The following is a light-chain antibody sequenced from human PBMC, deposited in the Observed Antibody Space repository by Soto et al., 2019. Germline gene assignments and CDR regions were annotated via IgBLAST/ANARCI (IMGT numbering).Light chain of an antibody. CDR3: QQRSNGPAYT. Sequence: EIVLTQSPATLSLSPGERATLSCRASQSISSFLAWYQQKPGQAPRLLIYDSSNRATGIPARFSGSGSGTDFTITISSREPEDFAVYYCQQRSNGPAYTFGQGTKLEIK. CDR2: DSS. J-gene: IGKJ2*01. CDR1: QSISSF. V-gene: IGKV3-11*01.